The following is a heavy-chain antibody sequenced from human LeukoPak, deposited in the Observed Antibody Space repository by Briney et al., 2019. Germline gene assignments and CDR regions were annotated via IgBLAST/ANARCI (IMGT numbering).Heavy chain of an antibody. Sequence: SSQTLSLTCTVSGGSISSGGYYWSWIRQHPGKGLEWIGYIYYSGSTYYNPSLKSRVTISVDTSKNQFSLKLSSVTAADTAVYYCARASVVPAATYYFDYWGQGTLVTVSS. D-gene: IGHD2-2*01. CDR1: GGSISSGGYY. V-gene: IGHV4-31*03. CDR2: IYYSGST. J-gene: IGHJ4*02. CDR3: ARASVVPAATYYFDY.